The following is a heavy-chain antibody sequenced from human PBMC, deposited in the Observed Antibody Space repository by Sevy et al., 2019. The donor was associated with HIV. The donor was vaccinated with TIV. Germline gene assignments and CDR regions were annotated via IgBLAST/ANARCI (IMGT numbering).Heavy chain of an antibody. V-gene: IGHV2-5*01. CDR3: AHMNDYSNYGSFDP. Sequence: SGPTLVKPTQTLTLTCTFSGFSLSTSGVGVGWIRQPPGKALEWLALIYWNDDKRYSPSLKSRLTITKDTSKNQVVLTMTNMDPVDTATYYCAHMNDYSNYGSFDPWGQGTLVTVSS. J-gene: IGHJ5*02. D-gene: IGHD4-4*01. CDR1: GFSLSTSGVG. CDR2: IYWNDDK.